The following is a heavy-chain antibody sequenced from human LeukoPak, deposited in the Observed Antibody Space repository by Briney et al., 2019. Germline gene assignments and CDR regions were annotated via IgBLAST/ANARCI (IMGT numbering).Heavy chain of an antibody. CDR1: GFTFSSYG. V-gene: IGHV3-30*18. CDR3: AKGDMVRGVIDY. D-gene: IGHD3-10*01. CDR2: ISYDGSNK. J-gene: IGHJ4*02. Sequence: GGSLRLSCAASGFTFSSYGMHWVRQAPGKGLEWVAVISYDGSNKYYADSVKGRFTISRDNSKNTLYLQMNSLGAEDTAVYYCAKGDMVRGVIDYWGQGTLVTVSS.